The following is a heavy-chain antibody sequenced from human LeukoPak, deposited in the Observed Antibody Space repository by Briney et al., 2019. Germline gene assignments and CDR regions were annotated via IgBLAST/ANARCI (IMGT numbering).Heavy chain of an antibody. Sequence: PSGTLSLTCAAYGGSFSGYYGTWIRQPPGKGLEWIGKINHSGSTNYNPSLKSRVTISVDTSKNQFSLKLSSVTAADTAVYYCARGGVVVVVAATPRNWFDPWGQGTLVTVSS. CDR1: GGSFSGYY. V-gene: IGHV4-34*01. CDR3: ARGGVVVVVAATPRNWFDP. CDR2: INHSGST. J-gene: IGHJ5*02. D-gene: IGHD2-15*01.